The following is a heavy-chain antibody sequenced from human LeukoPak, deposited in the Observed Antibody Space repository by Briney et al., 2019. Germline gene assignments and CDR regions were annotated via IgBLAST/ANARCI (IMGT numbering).Heavy chain of an antibody. Sequence: PGGSLRLSCAASGFTFSSYGMHWVRQAPGKGLEWVSVIYSGGSTYYADSVKGRFTISRDNSKNTLYLQMNSLRAEDTAVYYCARDFYDSSGYHHDAFDIWGQGTMVTVSS. CDR2: IYSGGST. CDR1: GFTFSSYG. D-gene: IGHD3-22*01. V-gene: IGHV3-NL1*01. J-gene: IGHJ3*02. CDR3: ARDFYDSSGYHHDAFDI.